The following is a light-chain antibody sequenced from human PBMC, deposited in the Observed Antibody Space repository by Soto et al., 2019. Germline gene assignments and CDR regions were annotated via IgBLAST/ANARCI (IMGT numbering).Light chain of an antibody. V-gene: IGKV3-11*01. J-gene: IGKJ4*01. CDR1: QSVSTH. Sequence: EIVLTQSPATLSLSPGQRATLSCRASQSVSTHLAWFQQKPGQAPRLLIYDSSNSATDIPAGFSGSGSGTDFTLTISSLEPDDFAVYYCQQRTNWPLTFGGGTMVEIQ. CDR2: DSS. CDR3: QQRTNWPLT.